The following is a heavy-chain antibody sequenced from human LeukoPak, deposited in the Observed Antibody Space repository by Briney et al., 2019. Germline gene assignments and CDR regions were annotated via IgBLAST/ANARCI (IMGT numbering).Heavy chain of an antibody. CDR1: GGTFSTYA. Sequence: SVQLSCKASGGTFSTYAISWVRRAPGQGLEWMGRIIPVLGVANYAQKFQGSVTISADKSTSTAYMEVSSLRSEDTAVYYCATGIGTLWSGYYHDYWGQGTVDPVSS. CDR2: IIPVLGVA. V-gene: IGHV1-69*04. D-gene: IGHD3-3*01. J-gene: IGHJ4*02. CDR3: ATGIGTLWSGYYHDY.